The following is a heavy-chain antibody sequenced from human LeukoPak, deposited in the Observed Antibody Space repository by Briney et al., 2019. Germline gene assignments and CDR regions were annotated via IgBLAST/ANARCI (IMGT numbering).Heavy chain of an antibody. Sequence: SVKVSCKASGGTLSGYAISWVRQAPGQGLEWMGGIIPIYGTPHSAQKFQGRVTITTDESTSTAFMDLSSLRSEDTAVYYCARGLRVSPTVTTGFPVSYWGQGTLVTVSS. V-gene: IGHV1-69*05. D-gene: IGHD4-17*01. CDR2: IIPIYGTP. CDR3: ARGLRVSPTVTTGFPVSY. CDR1: GGTLSGYA. J-gene: IGHJ4*02.